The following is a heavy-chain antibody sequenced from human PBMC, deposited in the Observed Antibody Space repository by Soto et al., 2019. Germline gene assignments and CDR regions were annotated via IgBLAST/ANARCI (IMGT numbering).Heavy chain of an antibody. D-gene: IGHD2-15*01. J-gene: IGHJ4*02. Sequence: QVQLQESGPGLVRPSQTLSLTCAVSGGSIDSAGSYWSWIRQIPGRGLEWIGHIYPGGTTDYTPSLKSRITMSVDTSNNQCSLELNSVTAADTAVYYCARYCSGGTCYDRIDYWGQGTLVTVSS. V-gene: IGHV4-31*11. CDR2: IYPGGTT. CDR3: ARYCSGGTCYDRIDY. CDR1: GGSIDSAGSY.